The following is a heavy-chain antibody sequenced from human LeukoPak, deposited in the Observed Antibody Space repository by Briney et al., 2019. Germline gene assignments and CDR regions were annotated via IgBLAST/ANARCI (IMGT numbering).Heavy chain of an antibody. Sequence: GGSLRLSCAASGFTVSSNYMSWVRQAPGKGLEWVSVIYSGGSTYYAGSVKGRFTIPRDNSKNTLYIQMKGLRAEDTAVYYCARDGFSSGYPYDAFDIWGQGTMVTVSS. CDR2: IYSGGST. V-gene: IGHV3-53*01. J-gene: IGHJ3*02. D-gene: IGHD3-22*01. CDR3: ARDGFSSGYPYDAFDI. CDR1: GFTVSSNY.